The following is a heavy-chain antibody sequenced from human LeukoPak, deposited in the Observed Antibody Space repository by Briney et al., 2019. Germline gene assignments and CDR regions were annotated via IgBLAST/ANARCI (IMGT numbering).Heavy chain of an antibody. CDR1: GFMFSNYW. Sequence: GGSLRLSCAASGFMFSNYWMSWVRQAPGKGLEWVANIKQDGSEKYYVDSVKGRFTISRDNAKNSLYLQMNSLRAEDTAVYYCASRRFMDYWGQGTLVPVSS. J-gene: IGHJ4*02. CDR2: IKQDGSEK. V-gene: IGHV3-7*01. CDR3: ASRRFMDY.